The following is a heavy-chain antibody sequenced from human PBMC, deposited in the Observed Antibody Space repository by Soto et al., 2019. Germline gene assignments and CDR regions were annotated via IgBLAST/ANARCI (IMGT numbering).Heavy chain of an antibody. Sequence: SETLSLTCAVYGGSFSGYYWSWIRQPPGKGLEWIGEINHSGSTNYNPSLKSRVTISVDTSKNQFSLKLSSVTAADTAVYYCARLDDFWSGYPRGWFDPWGQGTLVTVSS. CDR3: ARLDDFWSGYPRGWFDP. V-gene: IGHV4-34*01. CDR2: INHSGST. CDR1: GGSFSGYY. J-gene: IGHJ5*02. D-gene: IGHD3-3*01.